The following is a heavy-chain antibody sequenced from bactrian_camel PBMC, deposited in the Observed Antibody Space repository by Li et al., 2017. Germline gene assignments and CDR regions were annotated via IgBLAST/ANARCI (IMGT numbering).Heavy chain of an antibody. CDR2: IYSDGGTT. CDR1: GFTVDTYY. V-gene: IGHV3-2*01. J-gene: IGHJ4*01. CDR3: AAGWSLS. D-gene: IGHD6*01. Sequence: HVQLVESGGGLVQPGGSLRLACAGSGFTVDTYYMSWNRQAPGKGLEWVSTIYSDGGTTYYSESVKGRFTISRDNAKDTLYLEMNNLRTEDTAVYYCAAGWSLSWGQGTQVTVS.